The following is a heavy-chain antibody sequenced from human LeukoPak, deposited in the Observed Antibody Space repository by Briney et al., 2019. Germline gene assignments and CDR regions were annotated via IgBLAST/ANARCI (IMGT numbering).Heavy chain of an antibody. CDR2: ISSSSSYI. Sequence: QPGGSLRLSCAVSGFTFSSYSMNWVPQDPGKGLEWVSYISSSSSYIYYADSVKGRFTISRDNDKNSLYLQMNSLRDEDTAVYYCARLSGGMDVWGQGTTVTVSS. CDR3: ARLSGGMDV. CDR1: GFTFSSYS. J-gene: IGHJ6*02. V-gene: IGHV3-48*02.